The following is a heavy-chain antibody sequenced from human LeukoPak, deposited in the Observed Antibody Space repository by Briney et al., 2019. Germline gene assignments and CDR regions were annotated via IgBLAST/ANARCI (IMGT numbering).Heavy chain of an antibody. CDR2: INHSGST. CDR1: GASISSSSYY. V-gene: IGHV4-39*07. CDR3: ARKSGPSSSLLKY. D-gene: IGHD6-13*01. Sequence: PSETLSLTCTVAGASISSSSYYWGWIRQPPGKGLEWIGEINHSGSTNYNPSLKSRLTISVDTSKNQFSLKLSSVTAADTAVYYCARKSGPSSSLLKYWGQGTLVTVSS. J-gene: IGHJ4*02.